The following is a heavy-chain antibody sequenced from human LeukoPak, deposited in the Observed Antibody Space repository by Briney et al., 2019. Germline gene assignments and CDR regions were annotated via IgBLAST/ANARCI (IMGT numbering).Heavy chain of an antibody. V-gene: IGHV6-1*01. Sequence: SQTLSLTCAISGDSVSSNSAAWNWIRQSPSRGLEWLGRTYYRVKWYNDYAVSVKSRITINPDTSKNQFSLQLNSVTPGDTAVYYCARHYWTTVTTARFDPWGQGTLVTVSS. J-gene: IGHJ5*02. CDR3: ARHYWTTVTTARFDP. CDR2: TYYRVKWYN. CDR1: GDSVSSNSAA. D-gene: IGHD4-17*01.